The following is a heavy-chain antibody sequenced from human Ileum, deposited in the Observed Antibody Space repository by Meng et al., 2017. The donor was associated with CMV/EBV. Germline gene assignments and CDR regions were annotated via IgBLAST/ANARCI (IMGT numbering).Heavy chain of an antibody. CDR2: INPKDGDT. Sequence: QVHRVQAGGRVKKPVSSGTVSLKASGYPFTDRYIHWVRQAPGQGPECLGWINPKDGDTDYTESFQGRVTLTRDTSITTAYMELHNLKSDDTAIYYCARENWVYDLWGQGTLVTVSS. V-gene: IGHV1-2*02. J-gene: IGHJ5*02. CDR3: ARENWVYDL. CDR1: GYPFTDRY. D-gene: IGHD2/OR15-2a*01.